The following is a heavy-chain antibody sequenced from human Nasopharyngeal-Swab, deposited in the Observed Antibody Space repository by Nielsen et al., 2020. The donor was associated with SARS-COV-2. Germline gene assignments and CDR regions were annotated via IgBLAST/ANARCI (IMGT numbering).Heavy chain of an antibody. CDR1: GFTFSDYY. D-gene: IGHD2-2*01. J-gene: IGHJ5*02. Sequence: GGSLRLSCAASGFTFSDYYMSWIRQAPGKGLEWVSYISSSGSTIYYADSVKGRFTTSRDNAKNSLYLQMNSLRAEDTAVYYCAVEVFYCSSTSCYLPRDPWGQGTLVTVSS. CDR2: ISSSGSTI. V-gene: IGHV3-11*04. CDR3: AVEVFYCSSTSCYLPRDP.